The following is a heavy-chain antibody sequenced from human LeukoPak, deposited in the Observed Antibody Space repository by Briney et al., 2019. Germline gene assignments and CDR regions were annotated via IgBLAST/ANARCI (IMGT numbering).Heavy chain of an antibody. CDR2: IIPIFGTA. D-gene: IGHD2-2*01. CDR1: RGTFSSYA. CDR3: ASEEPAAPGPPYYYYYYGMDV. J-gene: IGHJ6*04. V-gene: IGHV1-69*06. Sequence: SVKVSCKASRGTFSSYAISWVRQAPGQGREWMGGIIPIFGTANYAQKFQGRVTITADKSTSTAYMELSSLRSEDTAVYYCASEEPAAPGPPYYYYYYGMDVWGKGTTVTVSS.